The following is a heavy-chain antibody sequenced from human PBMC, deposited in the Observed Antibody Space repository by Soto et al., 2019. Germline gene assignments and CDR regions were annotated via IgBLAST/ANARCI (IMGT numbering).Heavy chain of an antibody. CDR1: GGSFSGYY. CDR3: ARGGCHPIFGSIDY. D-gene: IGHD3-3*02. J-gene: IGHJ4*02. Sequence: SETLSLTCAVYGGSFSGYYWSWIRQPPGKGLEWIGEINHSGSTNYNPSLKSRVTISVDTSKNQFSLKLSSVTAADTAVYYCARGGCHPIFGSIDYRGQGTLVTISS. CDR2: INHSGST. V-gene: IGHV4-34*01.